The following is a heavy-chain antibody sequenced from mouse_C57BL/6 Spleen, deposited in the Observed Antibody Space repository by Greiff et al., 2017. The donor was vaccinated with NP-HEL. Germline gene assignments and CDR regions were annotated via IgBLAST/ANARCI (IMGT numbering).Heavy chain of an antibody. CDR2: ISSGSSTI. J-gene: IGHJ4*01. V-gene: IGHV5-17*01. Sequence: EVQLVESGGGLVKPGGSLKLSCAASGFTFSDYGMHWVRQAPEKGLEWVAYISSGSSTIYYADTVKGRFTISRDNVKNTLFLQMTSLRSEDTAMYYCARRNDYDYAMDYWGQGTSVTVSS. CDR3: ARRNDYDYAMDY. D-gene: IGHD2-4*01. CDR1: GFTFSDYG.